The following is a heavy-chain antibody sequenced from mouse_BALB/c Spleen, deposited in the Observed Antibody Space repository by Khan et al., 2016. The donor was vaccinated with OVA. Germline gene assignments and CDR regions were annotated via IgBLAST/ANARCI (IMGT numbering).Heavy chain of an antibody. CDR3: ARDGSRYNYAMDY. V-gene: IGHV3-2*02. Sequence: EVQLQESGPGLVKPSQSLSLTCTVTGYSITSDYAWNWIRQFPGNKLEWMGYISSSGSTNYNPALKSRISITRDNSKNQFFLQVNSVTTEDTATYYCARDGSRYNYAMDYWGQGTSVTVSS. J-gene: IGHJ4*01. CDR1: GYSITSDYA. D-gene: IGHD2-3*01. CDR2: ISSSGST.